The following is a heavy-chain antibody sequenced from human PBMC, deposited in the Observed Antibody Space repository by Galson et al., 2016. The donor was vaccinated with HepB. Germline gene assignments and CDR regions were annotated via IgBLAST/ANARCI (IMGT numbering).Heavy chain of an antibody. D-gene: IGHD4-17*01. CDR3: ATDPGPGDYPVDWYFDL. J-gene: IGHJ2*01. V-gene: IGHV3-74*01. CDR1: GFTFSSYW. CDR2: INSDGSST. Sequence: SLRLSCAASGFTFSSYWMHWVRQAPGKGLVWVSRINSDGSSTSYADSVRGRFTISRGNAKNTLYLQMNSLRAEDTAVYYCATDPGPGDYPVDWYFDLWGRGTLVTVSS.